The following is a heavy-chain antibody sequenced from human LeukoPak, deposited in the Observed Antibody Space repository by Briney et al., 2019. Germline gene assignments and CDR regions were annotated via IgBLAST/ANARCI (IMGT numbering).Heavy chain of an antibody. D-gene: IGHD3-10*01. CDR1: GFTFSDYY. CDR3: ASSQLRFGELNY. CDR2: ISSSGSTI. J-gene: IGHJ4*02. V-gene: IGHV3-11*04. Sequence: SGGSLRLSCAASGFTFSDYYMSWIRQAPGKGLEWVSYISSSGSTIYYADSVKGRFTISRDNAKNSLYLQMNSLRAEDTAVYYCASSQLRFGELNYWGQGTLVTVSS.